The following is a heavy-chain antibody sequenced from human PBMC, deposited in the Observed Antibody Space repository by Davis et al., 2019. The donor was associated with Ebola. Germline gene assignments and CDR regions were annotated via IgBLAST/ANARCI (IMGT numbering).Heavy chain of an antibody. J-gene: IGHJ5*02. D-gene: IGHD6-13*01. CDR1: GGSISGYY. V-gene: IGHV4-34*01. Sequence: SETLSLTCTVSGGSISGYYWSWIRQPPGKGLEWIGEINHSGSTNYNPSLKSRVTISVDTSKNQFSLKLSSVTAADTAVYYCARLGIAAADAFFAPWGQGTLVTVSS. CDR3: ARLGIAAADAFFAP. CDR2: INHSGST.